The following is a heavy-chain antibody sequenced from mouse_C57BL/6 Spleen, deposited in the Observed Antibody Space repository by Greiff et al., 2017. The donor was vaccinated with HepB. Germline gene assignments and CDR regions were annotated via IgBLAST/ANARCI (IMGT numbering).Heavy chain of an antibody. Sequence: QVQLQQSGPELVKPGASVKLSCKASGYTFTSYDINWVKQRPGQGLEWIGWIYPRDGSTKYNEKFKGKATLTVDTSSSTVYLELHSLTSEDAAVYFCAREGFAYWGQGTLVTVSA. J-gene: IGHJ3*01. CDR3: AREGFAY. CDR2: IYPRDGST. V-gene: IGHV1-85*01. CDR1: GYTFTSYD.